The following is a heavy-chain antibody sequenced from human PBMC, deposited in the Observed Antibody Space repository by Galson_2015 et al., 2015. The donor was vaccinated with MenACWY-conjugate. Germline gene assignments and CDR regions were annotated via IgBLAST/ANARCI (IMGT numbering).Heavy chain of an antibody. CDR2: IRSSSSYI. CDR1: GFTFSSYR. D-gene: IGHD3-3*01. V-gene: IGHV3-21*01. Sequence: SLRLSCAASGFTFSSYRMNWVRQAPGKGLEWVSSIRSSSSYIYYADSVKGRFTISRDNAKNSLYLQMNSLRAEDTAVYYCARDLGIFGVVDSLEIWGRGTMVTVSS. J-gene: IGHJ3*02. CDR3: ARDLGIFGVVDSLEI.